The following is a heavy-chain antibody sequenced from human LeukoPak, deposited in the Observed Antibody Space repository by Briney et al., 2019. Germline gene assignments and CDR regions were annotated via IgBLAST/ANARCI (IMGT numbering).Heavy chain of an antibody. CDR3: ARDQDWFDP. J-gene: IGHJ5*02. CDR2: IYYSGST. V-gene: IGHV4-59*01. Sequence: SETLSLTCTVSGGSISSYYWSWIRQPPGKGLEWIGYIYYSGSTNYNPSLKSRVTISVDTSKDQFSLKLSSVTAADTAVYYCARDQDWFDPWGQGTLVTVSS. CDR1: GGSISSYY.